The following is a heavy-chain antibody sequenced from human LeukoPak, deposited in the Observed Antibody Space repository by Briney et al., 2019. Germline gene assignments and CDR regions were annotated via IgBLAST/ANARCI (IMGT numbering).Heavy chain of an antibody. CDR1: GFTFSSYS. Sequence: GGSLRLSCAASGFTFSSYSMNWVRQAPGKGLEWVSSISSSITYIYYADSVQGRFTISIDNAKNSLYLQMNSLRAEDTAVYYCARDHRLTTVATGYYFDYWGQGTLVTVSS. V-gene: IGHV3-21*01. CDR2: ISSSITYI. D-gene: IGHD4-23*01. CDR3: ARDHRLTTVATGYYFDY. J-gene: IGHJ4*02.